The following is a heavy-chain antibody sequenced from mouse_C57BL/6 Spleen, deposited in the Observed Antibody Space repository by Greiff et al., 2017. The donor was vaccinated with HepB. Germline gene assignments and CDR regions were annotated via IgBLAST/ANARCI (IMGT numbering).Heavy chain of an antibody. V-gene: IGHV5-4*01. J-gene: IGHJ2*01. Sequence: EVMLVESGGGLVKPGGSLKLSCAASGFTFSSYAMSWVRQTPEKRLEWVATISDGGSYTYYPDNVKGRFTISRDNAKNNLYLQMIHLKSEDTAMYYCARDLDSSGYWDFDYWGQGTTLTVSS. CDR2: ISDGGSYT. CDR1: GFTFSSYA. D-gene: IGHD3-2*02. CDR3: ARDLDSSGYWDFDY.